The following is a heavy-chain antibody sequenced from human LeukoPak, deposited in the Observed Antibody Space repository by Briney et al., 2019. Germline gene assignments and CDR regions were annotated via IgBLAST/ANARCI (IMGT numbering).Heavy chain of an antibody. CDR1: GGSISSYY. CDR3: ARQYRGVKAYHFDY. J-gene: IGHJ4*02. V-gene: IGHV4-4*07. CDR2: IYTSGST. Sequence: PSETLSLTCTVSGGSISSYYWSWIRQPAGKGLEWIGRIYTSGSTNYNPSLKSRVTMSVDTSKNQFSLKLSSVTAADTAVYYCARQYRGVKAYHFDYWGQGTLVTVSS. D-gene: IGHD2-2*01.